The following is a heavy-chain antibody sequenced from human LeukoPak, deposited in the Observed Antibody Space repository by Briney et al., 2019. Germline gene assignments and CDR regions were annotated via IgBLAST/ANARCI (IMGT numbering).Heavy chain of an antibody. D-gene: IGHD1-26*01. CDR1: GFSFSSHS. J-gene: IGHJ4*02. CDR2: ISSSSTTI. CDR3: ASPPLPYSGTYSR. V-gene: IGHV3-48*04. Sequence: GGSLRLSCAASGFSFSSHSMKWVRQAPGKGLEWVSFISSSSTTISYAESVKGRFSISRDNAKNSLYLRMNSLRAEDTAVYYCASPPLPYSGTYSRWGQGTLVTVSS.